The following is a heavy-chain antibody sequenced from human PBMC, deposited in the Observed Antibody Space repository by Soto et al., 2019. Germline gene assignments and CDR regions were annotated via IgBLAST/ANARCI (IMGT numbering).Heavy chain of an antibody. CDR2: IYYSGST. Sequence: QVQLQESGPGLVKPSETLSLTCTVSGGSISSYYWSWIRQPPGKGLEWIGYIYYSGSTNYNPSLKSRVTISVDTSKNQFSLKLSSVTAADTAVYYCARDSGAATSAFDIWGQGTMVTVSS. CDR3: ARDSGAATSAFDI. CDR1: GGSISSYY. J-gene: IGHJ3*02. D-gene: IGHD2-15*01. V-gene: IGHV4-59*01.